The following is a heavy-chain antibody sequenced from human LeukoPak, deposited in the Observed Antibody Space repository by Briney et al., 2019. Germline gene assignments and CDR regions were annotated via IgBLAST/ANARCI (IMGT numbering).Heavy chain of an antibody. D-gene: IGHD6-13*01. CDR2: IYTSGST. J-gene: IGHJ6*03. CDR3: ARGELVAADYYYMDV. Sequence: SETLSLTCTVSGGSISSYYWSWIRQPAGKGLEWIGRIYTSGSTNYNPSLKSRVTMSVDTSENQFSLKLSSVTAADTAVYYCARGELVAADYYYMDVWGKGTTVTVSS. V-gene: IGHV4-4*07. CDR1: GGSISSYY.